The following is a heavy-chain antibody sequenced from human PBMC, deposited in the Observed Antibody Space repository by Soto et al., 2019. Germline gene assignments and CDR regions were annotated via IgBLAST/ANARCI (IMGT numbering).Heavy chain of an antibody. CDR2: IYWDGYK. CDR3: AHKGGGDRILDY. CDR1: GFSLRTSGVG. Sequence: QITLKESGPTLVKPTQTLTLTCAFSGFSLRTSGVGVGWIRQPPGKALEWLALIYWDGYKHYSPSLKSRLTITEDTSKNQVVLTMTNMDPVDPATYLCAHKGGGDRILDYWGQGTLVTVSS. V-gene: IGHV2-5*02. J-gene: IGHJ4*02. D-gene: IGHD3-16*01.